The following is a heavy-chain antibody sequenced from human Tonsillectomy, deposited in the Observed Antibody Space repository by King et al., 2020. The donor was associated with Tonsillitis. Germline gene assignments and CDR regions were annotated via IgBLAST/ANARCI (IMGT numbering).Heavy chain of an antibody. V-gene: IGHV3-30*02. D-gene: IGHD3-9*01. CDR1: GFTFSSDG. J-gene: IGHJ6*02. CDR2: IRYEGSNK. CDR3: AKWEDYDILTGIYYYGMDV. Sequence: VQLVESGGGVVQPGGSLRLSCAASGFTFSSDGMHWVRQAPGKGLEWVAFIRYEGSNKYYADSVKGRFTISRENSKNTLYLQMNSLRAEDTAVYYCAKWEDYDILTGIYYYGMDVWGQGTTVTVSS.